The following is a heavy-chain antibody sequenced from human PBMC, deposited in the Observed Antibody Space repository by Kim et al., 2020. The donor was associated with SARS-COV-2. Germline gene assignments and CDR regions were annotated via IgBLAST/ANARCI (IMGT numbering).Heavy chain of an antibody. Sequence: ASVKVSCKASGYTFTGYYMHWVRQAPGQGLEWMGWINPNSGGTNYAQKFQGWVTMTRDTSISTAYMELSRLRSDDTAVYYCARGGEGDYYGSGSYSDYYYGMDVWGQGTTVTVSS. D-gene: IGHD3-10*01. CDR1: GYTFTGYY. CDR3: ARGGEGDYYGSGSYSDYYYGMDV. J-gene: IGHJ6*02. CDR2: INPNSGGT. V-gene: IGHV1-2*04.